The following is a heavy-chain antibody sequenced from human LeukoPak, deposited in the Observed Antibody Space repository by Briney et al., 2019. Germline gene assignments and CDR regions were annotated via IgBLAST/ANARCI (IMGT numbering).Heavy chain of an antibody. J-gene: IGHJ4*02. CDR3: TTEAPWYSSGRGWSDY. Sequence: GGSLRLSCPDSGFTFSSYWMHWVRQAPGKGLEWVGHIKSKIDRETTDYAAPVKGRFTISRDDSKNTLYLQMNSLRTEDTAVYYCTTEAPWYSSGRGWSDYWGQGTLVTVSS. CDR2: IKSKIDRETT. CDR1: GFTFSSYW. D-gene: IGHD6-19*01. V-gene: IGHV3-15*01.